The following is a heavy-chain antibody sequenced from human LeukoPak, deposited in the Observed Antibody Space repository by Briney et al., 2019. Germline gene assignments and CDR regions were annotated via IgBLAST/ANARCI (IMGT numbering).Heavy chain of an antibody. Sequence: GGSLRLSCVASGVTFSTYAMSWVRQAPGKGLELVSAISGSGGHTYYADSVKGRFSISRDNSKNTLYLQMNSLRAEDMAVYFCAKGLRGYSYGPYFDYWGQGTLVTVSS. V-gene: IGHV3-23*01. D-gene: IGHD5-18*01. CDR2: ISGSGGHT. CDR1: GVTFSTYA. J-gene: IGHJ4*02. CDR3: AKGLRGYSYGPYFDY.